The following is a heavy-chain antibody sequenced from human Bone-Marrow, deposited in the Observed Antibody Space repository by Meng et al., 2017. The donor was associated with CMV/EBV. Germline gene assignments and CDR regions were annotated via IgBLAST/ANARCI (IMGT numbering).Heavy chain of an antibody. V-gene: IGHV1-18*01. Sequence: QVQLVQSGAEVKKPGASVKVSCKASGYTFTSYGISWVRQAPGKGLEWMGWITAYTGNTNYAQNLQGRVTMTTDTSTSTAYMEVSSLRSEDTAVYYCARGEYYYESYFNYWGQGTLVTVSS. CDR2: ITAYTGNT. CDR3: ARGEYYYESYFNY. J-gene: IGHJ4*02. D-gene: IGHD3-22*01. CDR1: GYTFTSYG.